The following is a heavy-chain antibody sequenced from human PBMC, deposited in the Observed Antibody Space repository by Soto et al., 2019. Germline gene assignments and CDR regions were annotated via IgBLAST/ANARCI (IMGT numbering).Heavy chain of an antibody. J-gene: IGHJ4*02. V-gene: IGHV3-30*18. CDR3: AKPDNSGSHHLDC. D-gene: IGHD1-26*01. CDR1: GFTFSNYG. CDR2: ITDDGLRK. Sequence: QVQLVESGGGVVQPGRSLRLSCAASGFTFSNYGMHWVRQAPGKGLEWVAVITDDGLRKHYADSVKGRFTISRDISRNTLYLQINCRKDEDKAVYYCAKPDNSGSHHLDCWGQGTLVTVTS.